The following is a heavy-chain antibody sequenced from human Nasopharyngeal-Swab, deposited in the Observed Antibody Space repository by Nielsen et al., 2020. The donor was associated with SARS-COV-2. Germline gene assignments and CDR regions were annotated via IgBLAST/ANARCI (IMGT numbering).Heavy chain of an antibody. Sequence: VRQAPGKGLEWIGYIYHSGSTNYNPSLKSRVTISVDKSKNQFSLKLSSVTAADTAVYYCARGYSWYYYYGMDVWGQGTTVTVSS. V-gene: IGHV4-4*02. CDR3: ARGYSWYYYYGMDV. D-gene: IGHD5-18*01. CDR2: IYHSGST. J-gene: IGHJ6*02.